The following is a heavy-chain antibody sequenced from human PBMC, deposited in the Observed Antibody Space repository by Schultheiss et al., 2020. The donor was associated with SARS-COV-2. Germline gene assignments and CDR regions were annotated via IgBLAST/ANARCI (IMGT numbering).Heavy chain of an antibody. D-gene: IGHD2-8*01. CDR1: GGSISSSNDY. Sequence: SETLSLTCTVSGGSISSSNDYWGWIRQPPGKGLEWIGRIYTSGSTNYNPSLKSRVTISVDTSKNQFSLKLSSVTAADTAVYYCARDGHLYLGGWFDPWGQGTLVTVSS. J-gene: IGHJ5*02. CDR2: IYTSGST. CDR3: ARDGHLYLGGWFDP. V-gene: IGHV4-39*07.